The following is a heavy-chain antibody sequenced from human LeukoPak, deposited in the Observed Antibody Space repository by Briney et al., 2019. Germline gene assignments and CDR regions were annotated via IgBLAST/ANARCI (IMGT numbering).Heavy chain of an antibody. CDR1: GFTFSSYA. CDR3: AKFGFRWIQLWYDAFDI. V-gene: IGHV3-23*01. Sequence: GGSLRLSCAASGFTFSSYAMSWVRQAPGKGLEWVSAISGSGGSTYYAASVKGRFTISRDNSKNTLYLQMNSLRAEDTAVYDCAKFGFRWIQLWYDAFDIWGQGTMVTVSS. CDR2: ISGSGGST. J-gene: IGHJ3*02. D-gene: IGHD5-18*01.